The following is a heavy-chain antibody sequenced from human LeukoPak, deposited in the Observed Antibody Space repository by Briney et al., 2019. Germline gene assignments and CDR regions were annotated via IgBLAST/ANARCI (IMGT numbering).Heavy chain of an antibody. D-gene: IGHD2-21*02. CDR2: ISYDGSSK. V-gene: IGHV3-30*18. CDR1: GFTFSSYG. CDR3: AKGIFRPHIVVVTATLDY. J-gene: IGHJ4*02. Sequence: GRSLRLSCAASGFTFSSYGMHWVRQAPGKGLEWVAVISYDGSSKYYADSVKGRFTISRDNSKNTLYLQMNSLRAEDTAVYYCAKGIFRPHIVVVTATLDYWGQGTLVTVSS.